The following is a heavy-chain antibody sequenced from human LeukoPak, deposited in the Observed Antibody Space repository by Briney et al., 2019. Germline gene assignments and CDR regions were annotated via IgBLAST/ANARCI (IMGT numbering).Heavy chain of an antibody. CDR3: ARDRIEQQRTLGRSTSYYNYYYMDV. J-gene: IGHJ6*03. V-gene: IGHV3-48*01. CDR1: GFTFSSYS. CDR2: ISSSSSTI. D-gene: IGHD6-13*01. Sequence: GGSLRLSCAASGFTFSSYSMNWVRQAPGKGLERVSYISSSSSTIYYADSVKGRFTISRDNAKNSLYLQMNSLRAEDTAVYYCARDRIEQQRTLGRSTSYYNYYYMDVWGKGTQSPSP.